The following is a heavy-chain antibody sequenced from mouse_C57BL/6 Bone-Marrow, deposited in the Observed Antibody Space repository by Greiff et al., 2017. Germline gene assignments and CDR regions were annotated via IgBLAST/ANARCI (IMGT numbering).Heavy chain of an antibody. CDR2: IDPETGGT. D-gene: IGHD2-3*01. J-gene: IGHJ3*01. CDR1: GYTFTDYE. Sequence: QVQLQQSGAELVRPGASVTQSCKASGYTFTDYEMHWVKQTPVHGLEWIGAIDPETGGTAYNQKFKGKAILTADKSSSTAYMELRSLTSEYSAVYYGTRGGRDCYFTWVAYWGQGTLVTVSA. V-gene: IGHV1-15*01. CDR3: TRGGRDCYFTWVAY.